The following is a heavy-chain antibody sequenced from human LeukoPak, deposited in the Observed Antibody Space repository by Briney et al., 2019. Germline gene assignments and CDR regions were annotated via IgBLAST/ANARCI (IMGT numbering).Heavy chain of an antibody. CDR1: GFTFSSFG. Sequence: GGSLRLSCAVSGFTFSSFGMSWVRQAPGKGLKWVSVIYSSGSTFYADSVRGRFTISRDISKNTVYLQMSSLRAEDTAIYYCARKRVMGGTRWFDLWGQGTLVTVSS. D-gene: IGHD1-26*01. CDR2: IYSSGST. V-gene: IGHV3-66*01. J-gene: IGHJ5*02. CDR3: ARKRVMGGTRWFDL.